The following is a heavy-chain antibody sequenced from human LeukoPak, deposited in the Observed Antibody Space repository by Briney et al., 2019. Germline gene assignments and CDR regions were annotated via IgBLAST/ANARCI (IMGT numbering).Heavy chain of an antibody. J-gene: IGHJ4*02. CDR1: GFTFNSYA. D-gene: IGHD4-17*01. CDR3: AREDLDYGDPVD. Sequence: PGGSLRLSCAASGFTFNSYAMHWGRQAPGKGLEWVAVISYDGSNKYYADSVKGRFTISRDNSKNTLNLQMNSLRAEDTAVYYCAREDLDYGDPVDWGQGTLVTVSS. CDR2: ISYDGSNK. V-gene: IGHV3-30*04.